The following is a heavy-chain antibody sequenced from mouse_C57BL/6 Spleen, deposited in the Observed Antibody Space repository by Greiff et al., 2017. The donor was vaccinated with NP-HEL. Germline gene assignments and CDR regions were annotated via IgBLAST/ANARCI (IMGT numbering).Heavy chain of an antibody. D-gene: IGHD3-2*02. V-gene: IGHV1-55*01. CDR2: IYPGSGST. Sequence: QVQLKESGAELVKPGASVKMSCKASGYTFTSYWITWVKQRPGQGLEWIGDIYPGSGSTNYNEKFKSKATLTVDTSSSTAYMQLSSLTSEDSAVYYCARLETAQVHYYAMDYWGQGTSVTVSS. CDR1: GYTFTSYW. CDR3: ARLETAQVHYYAMDY. J-gene: IGHJ4*01.